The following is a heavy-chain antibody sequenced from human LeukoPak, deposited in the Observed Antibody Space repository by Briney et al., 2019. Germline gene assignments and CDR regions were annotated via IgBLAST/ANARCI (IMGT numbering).Heavy chain of an antibody. CDR1: GFTFSSYA. V-gene: IGHV3-23*01. J-gene: IGHJ4*02. CDR2: ISGSGGST. D-gene: IGHD3-22*01. Sequence: GGSLRLSCAASGFTFSSYAMSWVRQAPGKGLEWVSAISGSGGSTYYADSVKGRFTISRDNSKNTLYLQMNSLRAEDTAVYCCAKTYYDSSGYSLYYFDYWGQGTLVTVSS. CDR3: AKTYYDSSGYSLYYFDY.